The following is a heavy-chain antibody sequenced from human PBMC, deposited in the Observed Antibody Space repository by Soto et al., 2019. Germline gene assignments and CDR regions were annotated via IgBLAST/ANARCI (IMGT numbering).Heavy chain of an antibody. J-gene: IGHJ4*02. Sequence: QVHVQQWGACLLKPSETLSLTCGVYGDSFSADYWNWIRQSPGKGLEWIWDIHHTGDTKYNPSLKSRRTLSVDTSKNQFSLKLTSVTAADTAVYYCVRFEERSPGSGPLADYWGQGTLVTVSS. CDR2: IHHTGDT. CDR3: VRFEERSPGSGPLADY. V-gene: IGHV4-34*01. D-gene: IGHD3-10*01. CDR1: GDSFSADY.